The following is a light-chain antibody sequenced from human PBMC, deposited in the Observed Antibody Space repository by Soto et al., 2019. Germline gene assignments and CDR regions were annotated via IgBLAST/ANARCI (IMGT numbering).Light chain of an antibody. CDR1: QSIKFY. CDR2: TAS. Sequence: DIQVTQSPSSLSASVGDRVTITCRASQSIKFYLNWYQQKPGKAPKLLIYTASSLHSGVPSRFSGSGSGTDFTLIINSLQPEDVATYFCQQSFRTPFTFGPGTKVEIK. CDR3: QQSFRTPFT. J-gene: IGKJ3*01. V-gene: IGKV1-39*01.